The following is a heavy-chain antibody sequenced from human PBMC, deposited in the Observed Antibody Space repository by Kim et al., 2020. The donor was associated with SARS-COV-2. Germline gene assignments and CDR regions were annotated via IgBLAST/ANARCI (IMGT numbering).Heavy chain of an antibody. Sequence: SETLSLTCTVSGGSVSSGSYYWSWIRQPPGKGLEWIGYIYYSGSTNYNPSLKSRVTISVDTSKNQFSLKLSSVTAADTAVYYCARSKLRFLEWLPYYFDYWGQGTLVTVSS. CDR2: IYYSGST. D-gene: IGHD3-3*01. CDR1: GGSVSSGSYY. J-gene: IGHJ4*02. V-gene: IGHV4-61*01. CDR3: ARSKLRFLEWLPYYFDY.